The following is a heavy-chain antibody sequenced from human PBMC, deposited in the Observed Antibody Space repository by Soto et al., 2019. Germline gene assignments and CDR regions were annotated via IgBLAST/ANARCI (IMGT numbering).Heavy chain of an antibody. CDR3: AKVSSTSCYGCAVAS. J-gene: IGHJ5*02. CDR1: GFIFSSYA. CDR2: ISDSGGST. V-gene: IGHV3-23*01. D-gene: IGHD2-2*01. Sequence: GGSLRLSCAASGFIFSSYAMSWVRQFPGKGLEWVSAISDSGGSTFYADSVKGRFTISRDNSKNTLWLQMNSLRAEDTAVYYCAKVSSTSCYGCAVASWGQGTLVTVSS.